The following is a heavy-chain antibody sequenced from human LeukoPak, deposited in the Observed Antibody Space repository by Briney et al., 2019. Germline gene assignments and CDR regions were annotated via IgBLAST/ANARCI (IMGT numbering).Heavy chain of an antibody. CDR1: GFTFSSYA. J-gene: IGHJ3*02. CDR2: ISGSGGST. D-gene: IGHD3-10*01. CDR3: GRPMVRGVIIPDAFDI. V-gene: IGHV3-23*01. Sequence: GGSLRLSCAASGFTFSSYAMSWVRQAPGKGLEWVSAISGSGGSTYYADSVKGRFTISRDNSKNTLYLQMNSLRAEDTAVYYCGRPMVRGVIIPDAFDIWGQGTMVTVSS.